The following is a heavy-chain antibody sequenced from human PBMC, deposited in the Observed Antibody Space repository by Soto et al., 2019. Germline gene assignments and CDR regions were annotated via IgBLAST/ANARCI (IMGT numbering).Heavy chain of an antibody. J-gene: IGHJ4*02. V-gene: IGHV3-23*01. CDR3: AKFAYSSSWFYDY. D-gene: IGHD6-13*01. Sequence: PGGSLRLSCAASGFTFSRYAMSWVRQAPGKGLEWVSAISFSGDKIFYADSVKGRFTVSRDNSKNTLYLQMNSLTAEDTAVYFCAKFAYSSSWFYDYWGQGPLVTVSS. CDR2: ISFSGDKI. CDR1: GFTFSRYA.